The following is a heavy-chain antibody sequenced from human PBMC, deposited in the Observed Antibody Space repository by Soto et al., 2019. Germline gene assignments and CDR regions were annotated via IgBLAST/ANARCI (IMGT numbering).Heavy chain of an antibody. Sequence: PSETLSLTCTVSGGSISSGDYYWSWIRQPPGKGLEWIGYIYYSGSTYYNPSLKSRVTISVDTSKNQFSRKLSSVTAADTAVYYCARDRYDSSYYYYYGMGVWGQGTTVTVSS. D-gene: IGHD3-22*01. J-gene: IGHJ6*02. CDR1: GGSISSGDYY. CDR2: IYYSGST. V-gene: IGHV4-30-4*01. CDR3: ARDRYDSSYYYYYGMGV.